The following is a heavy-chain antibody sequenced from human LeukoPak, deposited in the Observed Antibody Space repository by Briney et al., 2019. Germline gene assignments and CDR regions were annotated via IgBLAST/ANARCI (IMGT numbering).Heavy chain of an antibody. Sequence: GGSLRLSCAASGFTFSSYWMHWVRQAPGKGLVWVSRINSDGSSTTYADSVKGRFTISRDNAKNTLPLQMNSLRAEDAAVYYCARQIQLWSDFDYWGQGTLVTVSS. CDR2: INSDGSST. V-gene: IGHV3-74*01. CDR1: GFTFSSYW. D-gene: IGHD5-18*01. CDR3: ARQIQLWSDFDY. J-gene: IGHJ4*02.